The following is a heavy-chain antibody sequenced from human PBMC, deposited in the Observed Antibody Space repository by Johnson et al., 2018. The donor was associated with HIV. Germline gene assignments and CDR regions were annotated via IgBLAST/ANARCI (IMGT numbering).Heavy chain of an antibody. CDR2: ISWDGGST. V-gene: IGHV3-43*01. J-gene: IGHJ3*02. CDR3: AKDGSGDVRGAFDI. CDR1: GFTFDDYT. D-gene: IGHD3-10*02. Sequence: VQLVESGGGVVRPGGSLRLSCAASGFTFDDYTMHWVRQAPGKGLEWVSLISWDGGSTYYADSVKGRFTISRDNSKNSLYLQMNSLRTEDTALYYCAKDGSGDVRGAFDIWGQGTMVTVSS.